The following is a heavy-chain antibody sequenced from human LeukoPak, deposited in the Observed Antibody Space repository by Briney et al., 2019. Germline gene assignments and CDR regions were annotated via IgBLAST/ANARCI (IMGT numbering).Heavy chain of an antibody. J-gene: IGHJ2*01. CDR3: AGDVKVGTRHRYLYFDL. D-gene: IGHD1-26*01. Sequence: SETLSLTCTASGGSISSYYWSWIRQPPGKGLEWIGYIYYSGSTNYNPSLKSRVTISVDTSTNQFSLMLISVTAADTAVYYCAGDVKVGTRHRYLYFDLWGRGNPVTVSP. V-gene: IGHV4-59*12. CDR2: IYYSGST. CDR1: GGSISSYY.